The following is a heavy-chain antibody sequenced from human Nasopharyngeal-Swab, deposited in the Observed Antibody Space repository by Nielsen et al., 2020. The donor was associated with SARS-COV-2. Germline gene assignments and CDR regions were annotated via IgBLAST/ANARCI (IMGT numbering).Heavy chain of an antibody. V-gene: IGHV4-30-4*01. J-gene: IGHJ4*02. Sequence: IRQPPGKGLEWIGYIDNSGTTDHNPSLKSRVTISVDTSKNQFSLKVNSVTAADTAVYYCARLGRYYDTLSGYARHFDYWGQGILVTVSS. CDR3: ARLGRYYDTLSGYARHFDY. CDR2: IDNSGTT. D-gene: IGHD3-9*01.